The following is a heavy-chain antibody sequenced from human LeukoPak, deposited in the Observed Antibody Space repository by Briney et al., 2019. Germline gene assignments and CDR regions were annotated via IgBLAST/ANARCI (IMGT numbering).Heavy chain of an antibody. CDR2: IKQDGNER. V-gene: IGHV3-7*01. J-gene: IGHJ4*02. Sequence: GGSLRLSCVASEFTFSDFWMNWVRQAPGKGLEWVANIKQDGNERYYVDSVKGRFTVSRDNAKNSLDLQMNSVRAEDTAVYYCVRAIDYGYPGGYWGQGTLVTVSS. CDR3: VRAIDYGYPGGY. CDR1: EFTFSDFW. D-gene: IGHD4-17*01.